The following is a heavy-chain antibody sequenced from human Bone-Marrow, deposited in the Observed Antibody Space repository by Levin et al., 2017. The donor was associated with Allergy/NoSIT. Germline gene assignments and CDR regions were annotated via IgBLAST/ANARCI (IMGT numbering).Heavy chain of an antibody. J-gene: IGHJ3*02. D-gene: IGHD2-21*01. Sequence: GSLRLSCTVSGGSIRGSSYYWGWLRQSPGKGLEWIGSMSDSGSTYTKPSLKSRVTISIDTSKNHFSLRLKSVTAADTAVYYCARGIQYKGSILFLHDIFDIWGQGTMVTVSS. CDR1: GGSIRGSSYY. CDR3: ARGIQYKGSILFLHDIFDI. CDR2: MSDSGST. V-gene: IGHV4-39*02.